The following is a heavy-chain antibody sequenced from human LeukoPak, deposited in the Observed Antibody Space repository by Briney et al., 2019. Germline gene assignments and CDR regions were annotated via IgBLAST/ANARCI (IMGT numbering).Heavy chain of an antibody. J-gene: IGHJ4*02. CDR3: ITTMVRGPPPRDFDY. CDR1: GFTFSNAW. D-gene: IGHD3-10*01. Sequence: GGSLRLSCAASGFTFSNAWMSWVRQAPGKGLEWVGRIKSKTDGGTTDYAAPVKGRFTISRDDSKNTLYLQMNSLKTEDTAVYYCITTMVRGPPPRDFDYWGQGTLVTVSS. V-gene: IGHV3-15*01. CDR2: IKSKTDGGTT.